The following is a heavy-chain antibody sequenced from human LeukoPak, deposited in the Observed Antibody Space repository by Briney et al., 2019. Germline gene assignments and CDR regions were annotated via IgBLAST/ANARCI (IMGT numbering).Heavy chain of an antibody. J-gene: IGHJ5*02. CDR1: GFTFSTYW. D-gene: IGHD3-10*01. CDR3: ARRKQPYNYGWGGSWFDP. V-gene: IGHV3-74*01. Sequence: QPVGSLRLSCAASGFTFSTYWMHWVRQAPRKGRVWVSHINSDGDSITYADCVKGRFTIYRENDKNTLYLKVNSLRAEDTAVYYCARRKQPYNYGWGGSWFDPWGRGTLVSVS. CDR2: INSDGDSI.